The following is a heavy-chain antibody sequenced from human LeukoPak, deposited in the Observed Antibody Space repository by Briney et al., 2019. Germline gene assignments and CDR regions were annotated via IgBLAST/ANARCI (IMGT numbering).Heavy chain of an antibody. CDR3: AVTDVLTGYPYYFDY. CDR2: IYYSGST. Sequence: SETLSLTCTVSGGSISSSSYYWGWIRQPPGKGLEWIGSIYYSGSTYYNPSLKSRVTISVDTSKNQFSLKLSSVTAADTAVYYCAVTDVLTGYPYYFDYWGQGTLVTVSS. V-gene: IGHV4-39*01. D-gene: IGHD3-9*01. CDR1: GGSISSSSYY. J-gene: IGHJ4*02.